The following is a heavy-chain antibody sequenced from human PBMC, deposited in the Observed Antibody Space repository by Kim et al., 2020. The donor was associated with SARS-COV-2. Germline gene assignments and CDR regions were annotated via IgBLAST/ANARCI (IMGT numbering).Heavy chain of an antibody. Sequence: SETLSLTCTVSGGSISSSSYYWGWIRQPPGKGLEWIGSIYYSGSTYYNPSLKSRVTISVDTSKNQFSLKLSSVTAADTAVYYCARHSYYYGSGSYTWGQGTLVTVSS. V-gene: IGHV4-39*01. CDR3: ARHSYYYGSGSYT. J-gene: IGHJ4*02. CDR1: GGSISSSSYY. D-gene: IGHD3-10*01. CDR2: IYYSGST.